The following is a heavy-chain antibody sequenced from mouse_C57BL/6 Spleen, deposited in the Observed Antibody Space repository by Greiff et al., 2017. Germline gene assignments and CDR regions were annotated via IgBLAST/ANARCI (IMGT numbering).Heavy chain of an antibody. CDR1: GYSITSDY. CDR3: ARFLYAMDD. V-gene: IGHV3-8*01. Sequence: EVKLMESGPGLAKPSKSLSLTCSVTGYSITSDYWNWIRIFPGNKLEYMAYISYSGSTYYNPSLKSRISITRDTSKNQYYLQWNSVTTEDTATYYCARFLYAMDDWGQGTSVTVSS. J-gene: IGHJ4*01. CDR2: ISYSGST.